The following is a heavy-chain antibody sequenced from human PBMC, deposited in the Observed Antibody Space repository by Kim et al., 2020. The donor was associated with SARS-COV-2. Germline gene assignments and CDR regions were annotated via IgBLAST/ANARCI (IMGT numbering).Heavy chain of an antibody. CDR2: IYYSGST. V-gene: IGHV4-59*01. Sequence: SETLSLTCTVSGGSISSYYWSWIRQPPGKGLEWIGYIYYSGSTNYNPSLKSRVTISVDTSKNQFSLKLSSVTAADTAVYYCARGPGASYYDYVWGSPLYYFDYWGQGTLVTVSS. CDR3: ARGPGASYYDYVWGSPLYYFDY. J-gene: IGHJ4*02. D-gene: IGHD3-16*01. CDR1: GGSISSYY.